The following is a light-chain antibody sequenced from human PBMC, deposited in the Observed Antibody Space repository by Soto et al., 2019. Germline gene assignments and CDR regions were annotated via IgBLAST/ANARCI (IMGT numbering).Light chain of an antibody. V-gene: IGLV4-69*01. J-gene: IGLJ2*01. Sequence: QPVLTQSPSASASLGASVKLTCTLSSGHSSYAIAWHQQQPEKGPRYLMKVNTDGSHNKGDGIPDRFSGSSSGAERYLTISSLQSEDEADYYCQTWGAGFSVVFDGGTKLTVL. CDR2: VNTDGSH. CDR1: SGHSSYA. CDR3: QTWGAGFSVV.